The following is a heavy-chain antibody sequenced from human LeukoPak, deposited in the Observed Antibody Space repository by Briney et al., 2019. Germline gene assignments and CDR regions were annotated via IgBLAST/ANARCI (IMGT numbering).Heavy chain of an antibody. V-gene: IGHV4-59*01. CDR2: IYYSGST. Sequence: SETLSLTCTVSGGSISSYYWSWIRQPPGKGLEWIGYIYYSGSTNYNPSLKSRVTISVDTSKNQFSLKLSSVTAADTAVYYCERALKYYYDSRPLPDCWGQGTLVTVSS. CDR3: ERALKYYYDSRPLPDC. J-gene: IGHJ4*02. CDR1: GGSISSYY. D-gene: IGHD3-22*01.